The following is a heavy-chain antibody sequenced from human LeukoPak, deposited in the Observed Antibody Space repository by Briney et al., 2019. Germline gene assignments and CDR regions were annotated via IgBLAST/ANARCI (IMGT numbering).Heavy chain of an antibody. CDR2: ISSNGGST. D-gene: IGHD6-13*01. J-gene: IGHJ5*02. V-gene: IGHV3-64D*06. Sequence: GGSLTLTCSASGFTFSSYALEWLRQAPGKGLEYVGVISSNGGSTHYVDSVKGTSTIHSDNSKNTLTLPMTTLKAEATAVYICVKGTSSSYRYNWFDPWGQGTLVTVSS. CDR1: GFTFSSYA. CDR3: VKGTSSSYRYNWFDP.